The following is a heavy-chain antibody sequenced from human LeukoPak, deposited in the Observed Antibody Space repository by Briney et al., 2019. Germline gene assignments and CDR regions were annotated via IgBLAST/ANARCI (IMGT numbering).Heavy chain of an antibody. D-gene: IGHD7-27*01. Sequence: ASVKVSCKASGYTFTSYGISWVRQAPGQGLEWMGWISAYNGNTNYAQKFQGRVTMTRDTSIATVYMELSRLRSDDTAVYYCVRGFFRELGIDVWGQGTMVTVSS. V-gene: IGHV1-18*01. CDR1: GYTFTSYG. J-gene: IGHJ3*01. CDR3: VRGFFRELGIDV. CDR2: ISAYNGNT.